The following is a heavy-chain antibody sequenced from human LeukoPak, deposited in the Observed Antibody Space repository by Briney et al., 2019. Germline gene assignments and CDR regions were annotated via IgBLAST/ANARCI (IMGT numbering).Heavy chain of an antibody. V-gene: IGHV4-38-2*01. CDR3: ARVRYSYGDSDY. J-gene: IGHJ4*02. CDR2: IYHNGNT. Sequence: PSETLSLTCAVSGYSISSGYYWGWIRQPPGKGLEWIGTIYHNGNTYYNPSLKSRVTISVDTSKNQFSLKLSSVTAADTAVYYCARVRYSYGDSDYWGEGRLVTVSS. D-gene: IGHD5-18*01. CDR1: GYSISSGYY.